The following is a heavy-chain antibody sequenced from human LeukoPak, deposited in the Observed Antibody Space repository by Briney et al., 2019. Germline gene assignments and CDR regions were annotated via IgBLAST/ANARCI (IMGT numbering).Heavy chain of an antibody. V-gene: IGHV4-34*01. J-gene: IGHJ4*02. Sequence: SETLSLTCAVYGGSFSGYYWSWIRQPPGKGLEWIGEINHSGSTNYNPSLKSRVTISVDTSKNQFSLKLSSVTAADTAVYYCARGSGYTYGDFDFWGQGTLVTVSS. CDR1: GGSFSGYY. CDR3: ARGSGYTYGDFDF. D-gene: IGHD5-18*01. CDR2: INHSGST.